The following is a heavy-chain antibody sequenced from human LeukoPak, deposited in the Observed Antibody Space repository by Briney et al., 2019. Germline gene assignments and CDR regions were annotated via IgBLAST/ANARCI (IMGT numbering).Heavy chain of an antibody. D-gene: IGHD4-23*01. CDR1: GGSMTTYY. J-gene: IGHJ3*01. CDR2: IYYTGST. V-gene: IGHV4-59*08. Sequence: GSLRLSCTVSGGSMTTYYWSWIRQPPGKGLEWIGYIYYTGSTNYNPSLKSRVTISVDTSRNQFSLKMTSVTASDTAVYYCARPNGGNPYDAFDVWGQGTMVTVSP. CDR3: ARPNGGNPYDAFDV.